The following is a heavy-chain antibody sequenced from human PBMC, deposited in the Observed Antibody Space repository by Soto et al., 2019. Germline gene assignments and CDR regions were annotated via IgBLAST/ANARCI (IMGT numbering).Heavy chain of an antibody. J-gene: IGHJ3*02. Sequence: PGESLKISCKGSGYSFTSYWIGWVRQMPGKGLEWMGIIYPGDSDTRYSPSFQGQVTISADKSISTADLQWSSLKASDTAMYYCARFRIVVAARPTEDVFDIWGQGPLATV. CDR2: IYPGDSDT. V-gene: IGHV5-51*01. D-gene: IGHD1-26*01. CDR1: GYSFTSYW. CDR3: ARFRIVVAARPTEDVFDI.